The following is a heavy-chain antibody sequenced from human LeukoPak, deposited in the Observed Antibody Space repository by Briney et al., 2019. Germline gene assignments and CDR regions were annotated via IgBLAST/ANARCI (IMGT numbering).Heavy chain of an antibody. V-gene: IGHV3-53*01. CDR3: ARVDTAMVTDYYYYMDV. CDR1: GFTVSSNY. J-gene: IGHJ6*03. CDR2: IYSGGST. D-gene: IGHD5-18*01. Sequence: GGSLRLSCAASGFTVSSNYMSWVRQAPGKGLGWVPVIYSGGSTYYADSVKGRFTISRDNSKNTLYLQMNSLRAEDTAVHYCARVDTAMVTDYYYYMDVWGKGTTVTVSS.